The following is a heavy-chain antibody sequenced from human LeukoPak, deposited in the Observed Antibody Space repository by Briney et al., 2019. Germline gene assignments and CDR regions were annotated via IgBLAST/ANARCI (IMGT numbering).Heavy chain of an antibody. Sequence: GGSLRLSCAASGFTFSSYAMSWVRQAPGKGLEWVSAISGSGGSTYYADSVKGRFTISRDNSKNTLYLQMNSLRAEDTAVYYCAKVDTMVRGVIAYYYYGMDVWGQGTTVTVSS. CDR1: GFTFSSYA. CDR3: AKVDTMVRGVIAYYYYGMDV. D-gene: IGHD3-10*01. CDR2: ISGSGGST. V-gene: IGHV3-23*01. J-gene: IGHJ6*02.